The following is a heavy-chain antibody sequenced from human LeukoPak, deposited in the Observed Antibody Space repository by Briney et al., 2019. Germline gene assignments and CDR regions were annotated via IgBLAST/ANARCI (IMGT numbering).Heavy chain of an antibody. CDR1: GYSISSGYF. CDR3: ASYSNYEGYFDY. V-gene: IGHV4-38-2*02. CDR2: IYHSGST. Sequence: PSETLSLTCTVSGYSISSGYFWGWIRQPPGKGLECIGTIYHSGSTYYNPSLKSRVTISVDTSKNQFSLKLSSVTAADTAVYYCASYSNYEGYFDYWGQGTLVTVSA. J-gene: IGHJ4*02. D-gene: IGHD4-11*01.